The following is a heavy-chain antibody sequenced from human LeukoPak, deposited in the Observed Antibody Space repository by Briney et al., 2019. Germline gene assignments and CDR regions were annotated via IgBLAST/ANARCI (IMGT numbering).Heavy chain of an antibody. Sequence: GGSLRLSCVGSGFTFSSYGIHWVRQLPGKGPEWVAIISYDGSSEFYADSVKGRFKISRDNSKNTLYLQMNSLRAEDTAVYYCAKGGQYDFWSGYPYYFDYWGQGTLVTVSS. CDR2: ISYDGSSE. CDR1: GFTFSSYG. CDR3: AKGGQYDFWSGYPYYFDY. J-gene: IGHJ4*02. D-gene: IGHD3-3*01. V-gene: IGHV3-30*18.